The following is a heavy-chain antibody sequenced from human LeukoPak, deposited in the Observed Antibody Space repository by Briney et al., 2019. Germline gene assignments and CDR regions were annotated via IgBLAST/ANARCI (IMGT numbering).Heavy chain of an antibody. CDR1: GGSISSYY. V-gene: IGHV4-59*08. CDR2: IYYSGST. CDR3: SRHGREDVVDFDY. J-gene: IGHJ4*02. D-gene: IGHD2-21*01. Sequence: KASETLSLTCTVSGGSISSYYWSWIRQPPGKGLEWIGYIYYSGSTNYNPSLKSRVTISVDTSKKQFSLRLSSVTAADTAVYYCSRHGREDVVDFDYWGQGTLVTVSS.